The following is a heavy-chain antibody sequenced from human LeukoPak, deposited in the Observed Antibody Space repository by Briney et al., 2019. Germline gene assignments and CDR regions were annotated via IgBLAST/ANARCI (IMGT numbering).Heavy chain of an antibody. V-gene: IGHV3-23*01. CDR3: AKDHTPFGSGSYSTRYYGMDV. D-gene: IGHD3-10*01. J-gene: IGHJ6*02. CDR1: GFTFSSYA. CDR2: ISGSAAST. Sequence: GGSLRLSCAASGFTFSSYAMSWVRQAPGKGLEWVSIISGSAASTDYADSVKGRFAISRDNSKTTLYLQMNSLRAEDTAVYLCAKDHTPFGSGSYSTRYYGMDVWGQGTTVIVSS.